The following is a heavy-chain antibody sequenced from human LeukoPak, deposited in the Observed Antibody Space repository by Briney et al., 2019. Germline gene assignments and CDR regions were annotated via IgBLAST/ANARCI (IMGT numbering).Heavy chain of an antibody. D-gene: IGHD3-10*01. CDR2: IKADGSEK. CDR1: GFTFSDYL. Sequence: GGSLRLSCATSGFTFSDYLMTWVRQAPGKGLEWVADIKADGSEKYYVDSVKGRFTISRDNAKDSLYLEMNSLRAEDTAVYYCARGGQAGTGDLWGQGTLVTVSS. V-gene: IGHV3-7*01. CDR3: ARGGQAGTGDL. J-gene: IGHJ5*02.